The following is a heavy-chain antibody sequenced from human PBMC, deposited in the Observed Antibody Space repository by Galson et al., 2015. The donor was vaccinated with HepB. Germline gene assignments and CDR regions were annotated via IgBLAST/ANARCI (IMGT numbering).Heavy chain of an antibody. CDR1: GFSFRDYA. CDR2: IRSKPYGGTT. Sequence: SLRLSCATSGFSFRDYAMNWFRQAPGKGLEWVGFIRSKPYGGTTQYVASVKGRFTISRDDSKSIAYLQMDSLRVEDTAVYYCARVGATAPPDYWGQGTLVTVSS. J-gene: IGHJ4*02. CDR3: ARVGATAPPDY. V-gene: IGHV3-49*03.